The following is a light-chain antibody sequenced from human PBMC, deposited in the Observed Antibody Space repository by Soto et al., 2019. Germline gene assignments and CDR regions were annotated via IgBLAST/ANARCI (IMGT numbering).Light chain of an antibody. CDR3: QQYNNWPPAT. V-gene: IGKV3-15*01. Sequence: EIVITQSPATLSVSPGERATLSCRASQSVSSNLAWYQQNPGQAPRLLIYGASTRATGIPARFSGSGSGTEFTLTISSLQSEHFAVYYYQQYNNWPPATFGQGTKVDIK. CDR2: GAS. J-gene: IGKJ1*01. CDR1: QSVSSN.